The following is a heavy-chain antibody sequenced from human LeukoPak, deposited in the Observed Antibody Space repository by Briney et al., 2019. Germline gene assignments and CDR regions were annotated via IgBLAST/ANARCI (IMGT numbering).Heavy chain of an antibody. CDR1: GFIFNNYA. CDR2: ISGSGGST. J-gene: IGHJ4*02. V-gene: IGHV3-23*01. CDR3: AKKKYYDSSGDDY. D-gene: IGHD3-22*01. Sequence: GGSLRLSCAASGFIFNNYAMSWVRQAPGKGLEWVSAISGSGGSTYYADSVKGRFTISRDNSKKTLYLQMNSLRAEDTAVYYCAKKKYYDSSGDDYWGQGTLVTVSS.